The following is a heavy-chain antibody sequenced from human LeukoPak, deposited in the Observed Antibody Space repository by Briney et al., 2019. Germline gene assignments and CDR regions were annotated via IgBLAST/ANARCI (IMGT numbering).Heavy chain of an antibody. J-gene: IGHJ5*02. CDR2: IYHSGST. CDR1: GGSISSSNW. V-gene: IGHV4-4*02. Sequence: SEILSLTCAVSGGSISSSNWWSWVRQPPGKGLEWIGEIYHSGSTNYNPSLKSRVTISVDKSKNQFSLKLSSVTAADTAVYYCASYPFDSSGFNWFDPWGQGTLVTVSS. CDR3: ASYPFDSSGFNWFDP. D-gene: IGHD3-22*01.